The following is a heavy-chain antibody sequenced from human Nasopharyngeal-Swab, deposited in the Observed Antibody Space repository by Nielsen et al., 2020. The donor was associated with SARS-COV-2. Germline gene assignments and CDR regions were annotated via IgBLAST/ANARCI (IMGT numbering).Heavy chain of an antibody. CDR2: ISSSSSYI. J-gene: IGHJ6*02. V-gene: IGHV3-21*01. Sequence: GSLRLSCAASGFTFSSYSMNWVRQAPGKGLEWVSSISSSSSYIYYADSVKGRFTISRDNAKNSLYLQMNSLRAEDTAVYYCARDEGIQYCSSTSCYESMIDYYGMDVWGQGTTVTVSS. D-gene: IGHD2-2*01. CDR3: ARDEGIQYCSSTSCYESMIDYYGMDV. CDR1: GFTFSSYS.